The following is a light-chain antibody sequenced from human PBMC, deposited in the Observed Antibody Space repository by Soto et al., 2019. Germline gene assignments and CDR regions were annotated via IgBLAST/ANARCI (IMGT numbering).Light chain of an antibody. CDR2: EVT. CDR3: TSYAGSNIPVV. V-gene: IGLV2-8*01. J-gene: IGLJ2*01. CDR1: SSDVGGYNF. Sequence: QSVLTQPPCASGSPGQSVTISCTGTSSDVGGYNFVSWYQQHPGKAPKLMIYEVTKRPSGVPDRFSGSKSGNTASLTVSGLQGEDEADYYCTSYAGSNIPVVFGGGTKLTVL.